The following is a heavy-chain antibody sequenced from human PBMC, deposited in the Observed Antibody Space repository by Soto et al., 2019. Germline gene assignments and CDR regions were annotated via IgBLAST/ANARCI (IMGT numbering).Heavy chain of an antibody. CDR3: AKVAVQYFDWLSGGIDS. Sequence: QVQLVESGGGVVQPGRSLRLSCAASGFPFSTYAMHWVRQAPGKGLEWVAVVSYDGRQKYHGDSVKGRFSISRDNSKNTLYLQMNGLRVGDSAMYYCAKVAVQYFDWLSGGIDSWGQGTLVTVSS. J-gene: IGHJ4*02. CDR2: VSYDGRQK. CDR1: GFPFSTYA. V-gene: IGHV3-30*18. D-gene: IGHD3-9*01.